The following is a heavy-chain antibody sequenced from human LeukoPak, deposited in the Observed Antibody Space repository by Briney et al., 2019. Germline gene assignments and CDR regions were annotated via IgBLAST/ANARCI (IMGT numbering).Heavy chain of an antibody. J-gene: IGHJ4*02. CDR2: INPHTGAA. Sequence: GASVKVSCKISGYTFTGNYINWVRQAPGQGLEWMGVINPHTGAANYTQKFQGRVTMTRDTSIRTAYMHLSRLKSDDTAVYYCARGKSGYSPWGQGTPVTVSS. CDR3: ARGKSGYSP. CDR1: GYTFTGNY. V-gene: IGHV1-2*02. D-gene: IGHD3-22*01.